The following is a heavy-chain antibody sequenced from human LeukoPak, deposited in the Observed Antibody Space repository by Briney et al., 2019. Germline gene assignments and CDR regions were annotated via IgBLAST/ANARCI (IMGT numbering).Heavy chain of an antibody. Sequence: GGSLRLSCAASGFTVSSNYMSWVRQAPGKGLEWVSVIYSGGSTYYADSVKGRFTISRYNSKNTLYLQMNSLRAEDTAVYYCARHDSSGYYPFDYWGQGTLVTVSS. CDR1: GFTVSSNY. V-gene: IGHV3-53*04. CDR3: ARHDSSGYYPFDY. D-gene: IGHD3-22*01. J-gene: IGHJ4*02. CDR2: IYSGGST.